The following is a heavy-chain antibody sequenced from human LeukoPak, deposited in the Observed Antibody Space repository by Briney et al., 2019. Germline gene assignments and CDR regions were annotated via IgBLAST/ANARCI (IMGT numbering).Heavy chain of an antibody. Sequence: GGSLRLSCAASGFTSSSYAMSWVRQAPGKGLEWVSAISGSGGSTYYADSVKGRFTISRDNSKNTLYLQMNSLRAEDTAVYYCAKDPLLGGWYYFDYWGQGTLVTVSS. V-gene: IGHV3-23*01. J-gene: IGHJ4*02. CDR1: GFTSSSYA. CDR2: ISGSGGST. CDR3: AKDPLLGGWYYFDY. D-gene: IGHD6-19*01.